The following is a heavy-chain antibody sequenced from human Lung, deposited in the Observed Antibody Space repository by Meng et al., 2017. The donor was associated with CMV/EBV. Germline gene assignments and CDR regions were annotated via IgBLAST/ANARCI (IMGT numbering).Heavy chain of an antibody. CDR3: ARALKPGGYSYDYYFDY. J-gene: IGHJ4*02. V-gene: IGHV4-39*07. CDR1: GPSISSSSYY. D-gene: IGHD5-18*01. Sequence: CTVSGPSISSSSYYWGWLRQPPGTGLEWIGRIYFSGSTYYNPSLKSRVTISVDRSKNQFSLKLSSVTAADTAVYYCARALKPGGYSYDYYFDYWGQGTLVTVSS. CDR2: IYFSGST.